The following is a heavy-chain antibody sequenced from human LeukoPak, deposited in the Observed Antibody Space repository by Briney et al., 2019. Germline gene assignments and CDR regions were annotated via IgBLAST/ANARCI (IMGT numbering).Heavy chain of an antibody. CDR3: ARRLGGSSGWSDY. CDR1: GGSISSYY. J-gene: IGHJ4*02. D-gene: IGHD6-19*01. CDR2: IYYSGST. Sequence: SETLSLTCTVSGGSISSYYWSWIRQPPGKGLEWIGYIYYSGSTNYNPSLKGRVTISVDTSKNQFSLKLSSVTAADTAVYYCARRLGGSSGWSDYWGQGTLVTVSS. V-gene: IGHV4-59*08.